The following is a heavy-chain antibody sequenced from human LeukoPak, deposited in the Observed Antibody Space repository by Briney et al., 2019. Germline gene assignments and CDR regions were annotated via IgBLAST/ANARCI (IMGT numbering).Heavy chain of an antibody. J-gene: IGHJ4*02. CDR2: MNPNSGNT. Sequence: ASVKVSCKASGYTFTSYDINWVRQATGQGLEWMGWMNPNSGNTGYAQKFQGRVTITRNTSISTAYMELSSLRSEDTAVYYCARGNLAKYDFWSDEPAYFDYWGQGTLVTVSS. CDR3: ARGNLAKYDFWSDEPAYFDY. CDR1: GYTFTSYD. D-gene: IGHD3-3*01. V-gene: IGHV1-8*03.